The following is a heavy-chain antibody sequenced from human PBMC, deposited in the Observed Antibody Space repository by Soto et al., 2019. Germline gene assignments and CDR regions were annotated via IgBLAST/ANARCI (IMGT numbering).Heavy chain of an antibody. CDR3: ARDYLSSKLSLSYFDF. CDR1: GYSFISHY. J-gene: IGHJ4*02. CDR2: INPSGGSA. Sequence: ASVKVSCKASGYSFISHYIHWVRQAPGQGLEWMGFINPSGGSATLAQKFQGGVTMTRDTSTTTVYMELSSLRSEDAAVYYCARDYLSSKLSLSYFDFWGQGTLVTVSS. D-gene: IGHD2-2*01. V-gene: IGHV1-46*01.